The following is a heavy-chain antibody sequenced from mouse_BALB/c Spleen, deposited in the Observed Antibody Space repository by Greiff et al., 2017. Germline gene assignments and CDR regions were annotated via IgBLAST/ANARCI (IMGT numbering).Heavy chain of an antibody. J-gene: IGHJ4*01. CDR3: ARGVKGNYGHIDAMGY. D-gene: IGHD2-1*01. Sequence: EVKLVESGGGLVQPGGSLRLSCATSGFTFTDYYMSWVRQPPGKALEWLGFIRNKANGYTTEYSASVKGRFTISRDNSQSILYLQMKTLRAEDSATYFCARGVKGNYGHIDAMGYCGQRASVTVSS. CDR1: GFTFTDYY. CDR2: IRNKANGYTT. V-gene: IGHV7-3*02.